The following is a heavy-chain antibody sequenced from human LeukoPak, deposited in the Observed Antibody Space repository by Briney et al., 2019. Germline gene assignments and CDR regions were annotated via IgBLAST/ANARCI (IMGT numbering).Heavy chain of an antibody. Sequence: GGSLRLSCAASGFTFSSYGMHWVRQAPGKGLEWVALIPYDGLNKYYADSARGRFTISRDNSKSMVSMHMNSLTTEDTGVYYCGRSGTLIVVDDALDMWGQGTMVTVSS. V-gene: IGHV3-30*02. CDR1: GFTFSSYG. D-gene: IGHD2-15*01. CDR3: GRSGTLIVVDDALDM. CDR2: IPYDGLNK. J-gene: IGHJ3*02.